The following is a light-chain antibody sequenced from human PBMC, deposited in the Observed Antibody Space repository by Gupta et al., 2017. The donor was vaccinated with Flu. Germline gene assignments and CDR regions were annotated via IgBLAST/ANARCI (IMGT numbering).Light chain of an antibody. CDR3: SSYTRTTTPWV. V-gene: IGLV2-14*01. CDR2: AVT. CDR1: SSDVGAYDS. Sequence: ALTQPASMSGSPGQSITISCAGTSSDVGAYDSVSWYQHRPGKGPKLMIYAVTNRPSGISNRFSGSKSGNTASLTISGLQAEDEADYYCSSYTRTTTPWVFGGGTKLTVL. J-gene: IGLJ3*02.